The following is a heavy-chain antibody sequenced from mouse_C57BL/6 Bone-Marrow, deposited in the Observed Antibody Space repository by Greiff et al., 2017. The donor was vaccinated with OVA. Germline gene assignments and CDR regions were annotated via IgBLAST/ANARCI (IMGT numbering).Heavy chain of an antibody. CDR2: IDPENGDT. Sequence: VQLQQSGAELVRPGASVKLSCTASGFNIKDDYMHWVKQRPEQGLEWIGWIDPENGDTEYASKFQGKATITADTSSNTAYLQLSSLTSEDTAVYYCTSLYAPYAMDYWGQGTSVTVSS. J-gene: IGHJ4*01. CDR3: TSLYAPYAMDY. CDR1: GFNIKDDY. D-gene: IGHD2-10*02. V-gene: IGHV14-4*01.